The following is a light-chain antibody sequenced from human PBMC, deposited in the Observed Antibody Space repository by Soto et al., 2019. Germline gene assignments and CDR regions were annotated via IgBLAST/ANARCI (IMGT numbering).Light chain of an antibody. CDR3: SSYSISTAYL. Sequence: ALAQPASVSGSPGQSITIPCTGTSSDVGGYDYVSWYQLHPGKAPKLMGFEVSNRPSGVSYRFSGSKSGNTASLTISGLQAEDEADYFCSSYSISTAYLFGTGTKVTVL. CDR1: SSDVGGYDY. V-gene: IGLV2-14*01. J-gene: IGLJ1*01. CDR2: EVS.